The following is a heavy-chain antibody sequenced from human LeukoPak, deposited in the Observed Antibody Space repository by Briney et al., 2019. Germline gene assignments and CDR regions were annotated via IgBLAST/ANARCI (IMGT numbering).Heavy chain of an antibody. V-gene: IGHV4-30-2*01. CDR2: IYHSGST. Sequence: SQTLSLTCAVSGGSISSGGYSWSWIRQPPGKGLEGIGYIYHSGSTYYNPSLKSRVTISVDRSKNQFSLKLSSVTAADTAVYYCARARAGGYCSSTSCHDPYYYYGMDVWGQGTTVTVSS. CDR3: ARARAGGYCSSTSCHDPYYYYGMDV. J-gene: IGHJ6*02. CDR1: GGSISSGGYS. D-gene: IGHD2-2*01.